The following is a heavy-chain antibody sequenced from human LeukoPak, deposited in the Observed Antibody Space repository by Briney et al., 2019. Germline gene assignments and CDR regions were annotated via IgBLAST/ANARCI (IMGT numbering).Heavy chain of an antibody. D-gene: IGHD3-22*01. CDR2: IYYSGST. V-gene: IGHV4-31*03. Sequence: IPSETLSLTCTVSGGSISSGGYCWSWIRQHPGKGLEWIGYIYYSGSTYYNPSLKSRVTISVDTSKNQFSLKLSSVTAADTAVYYCVRTLGYYDSSGYYRYYFDYWGQGTLVSVSS. J-gene: IGHJ4*02. CDR3: VRTLGYYDSSGYYRYYFDY. CDR1: GGSISSGGYC.